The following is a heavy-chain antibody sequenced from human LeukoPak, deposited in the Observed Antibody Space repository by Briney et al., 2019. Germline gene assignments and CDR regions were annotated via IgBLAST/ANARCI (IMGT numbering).Heavy chain of an antibody. CDR1: GYTLTEIA. V-gene: IGHV1-24*01. D-gene: IGHD6-13*01. Sequence: ASVKVSCKVSGYTLTEIAMHWVRQATGEGLEWMGGFDPQDRETVYAQKFQGRVTMTEDTSTDTAFMELSGLRSEDTALYYCAIIASAGTFDYWGQGALVTVSS. J-gene: IGHJ4*02. CDR2: FDPQDRET. CDR3: AIIASAGTFDY.